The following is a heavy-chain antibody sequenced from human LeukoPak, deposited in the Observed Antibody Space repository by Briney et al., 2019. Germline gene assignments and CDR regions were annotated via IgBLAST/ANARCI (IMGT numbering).Heavy chain of an antibody. V-gene: IGHV3-21*01. CDR3: XXXXXXXXXXXXFDP. J-gene: IGHJ5*02. Sequence: PGGSLRLSCAASGFTFSSYSMNWVRQAPGKGLEWVSSISSSSSYIYYADSVKGRFTISRDNAKNSLYLQMNSLRAEDTAVYYXXXXXXXXXXXXXFDPWGQGTLVTVSS. CDR2: ISSSSSYI. CDR1: GFTFSSYS.